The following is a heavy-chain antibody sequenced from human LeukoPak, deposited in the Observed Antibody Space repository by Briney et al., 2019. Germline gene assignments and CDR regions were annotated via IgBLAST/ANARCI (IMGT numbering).Heavy chain of an antibody. CDR3: ARTKWQLPWT. CDR2: ITSTSSIM. J-gene: IGHJ4*02. Sequence: GGSLRLSCAASGFTFSTSDMNWIRQAPGKGLEWVSHITSTSSIMNYAESVKGRFTISRDNTKNSVYLEMNSLRAEDTAIYYCARTKWQLPWTWGLGTLVTVSS. V-gene: IGHV3-48*03. D-gene: IGHD1-26*01. CDR1: GFTFSTSD.